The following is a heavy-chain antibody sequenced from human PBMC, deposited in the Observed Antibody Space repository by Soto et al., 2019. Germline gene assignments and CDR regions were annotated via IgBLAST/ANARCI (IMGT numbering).Heavy chain of an antibody. V-gene: IGHV4-31*03. Sequence: QVQLQESGPGLVKPSQTLSLTCTVSGGSISSGGYYWSWIRQHPGKGLEWIGYIYYSGSTYYNPSPKSRVTISGDTSKNQFSLKLSSVTAADTAVYYGARLRSSPSYSFDYWGQGALVTVSS. D-gene: IGHD3-16*01. J-gene: IGHJ4*02. CDR3: ARLRSSPSYSFDY. CDR1: GGSISSGGYY. CDR2: IYYSGST.